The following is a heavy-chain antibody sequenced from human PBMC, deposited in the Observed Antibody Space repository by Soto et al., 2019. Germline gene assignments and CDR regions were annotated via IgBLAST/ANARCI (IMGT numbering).Heavy chain of an antibody. CDR2: ISGDTTAT. Sequence: GGSLRLSCAASGFSFSSYAMSWVRQAQGKGLDWVSAISGDTTATYYADSLEGRFTISRDNSKNTLFLQMNNLRAEDTAVYYCARGSQGDHDYWGQGTLVTVSS. D-gene: IGHD3-16*01. CDR3: ARGSQGDHDY. V-gene: IGHV3-23*01. CDR1: GFSFSSYA. J-gene: IGHJ4*02.